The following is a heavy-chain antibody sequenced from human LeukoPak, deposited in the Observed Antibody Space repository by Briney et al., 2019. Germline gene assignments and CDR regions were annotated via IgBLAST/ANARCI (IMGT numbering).Heavy chain of an antibody. CDR1: GGSFSGYY. D-gene: IGHD3-22*01. CDR2: IYTSGST. CDR3: AREGYYYDSSGYYTGGFDY. J-gene: IGHJ4*02. V-gene: IGHV4-4*07. Sequence: PSKTLSLTCAVYGGSFSGYYWSWIRQPAGKGLEWIGRIYTSGSTNYNPSLKSRVTMSVDTSKNQFSLKLSSVTAADTAVYYCAREGYYYDSSGYYTGGFDYWGQGTLVTVSS.